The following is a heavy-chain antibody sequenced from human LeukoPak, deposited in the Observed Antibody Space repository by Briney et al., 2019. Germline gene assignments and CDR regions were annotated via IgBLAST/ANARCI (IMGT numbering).Heavy chain of an antibody. Sequence: PGGSLRLSCAASGFTFSSYSMNWVRQAPGKGLEWVSSISSSSSYIYYADSVKGRFTISRDNAKNSLYLQMNSLRAEDTAVYYCARDPRGNVDTAMLGGYWGQGTLVTVSS. CDR3: ARDPRGNVDTAMLGGY. J-gene: IGHJ4*02. V-gene: IGHV3-21*01. D-gene: IGHD5-18*01. CDR2: ISSSSSYI. CDR1: GFTFSSYS.